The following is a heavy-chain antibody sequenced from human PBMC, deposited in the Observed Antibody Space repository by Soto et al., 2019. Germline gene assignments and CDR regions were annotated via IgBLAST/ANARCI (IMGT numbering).Heavy chain of an antibody. V-gene: IGHV3-64D*06. CDR2: ISSNGGST. CDR3: VKNVDIVATIPYYGKDV. J-gene: IGHJ6*02. D-gene: IGHD5-12*01. CDR1: GFTFSSYA. Sequence: GGSLRLSCSASGFTFSSYAMHWVRQAPGKGLEYVSAISSNGGSTYYADSVKGRFTISRDNSKNTLYLQMSSLRAEDTAVYYCVKNVDIVATIPYYGKDVWGQGTTVTVSS.